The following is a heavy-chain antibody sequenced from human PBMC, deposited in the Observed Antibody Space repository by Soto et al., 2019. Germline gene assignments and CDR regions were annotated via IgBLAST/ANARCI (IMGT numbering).Heavy chain of an antibody. V-gene: IGHV1-3*01. D-gene: IGHD3-22*01. CDR1: GYTFTSYA. J-gene: IGHJ6*02. Sequence: GASVKVSCKASGYTFTSYAMHWVRQAPGQRLEWMGWINPGNGNTKYSQKFQGRVTITRATSASSAYMELSSLRSEDTAASYCARGSKMIVLVMEVWGQGTTVAVSS. CDR2: INPGNGNT. CDR3: ARGSKMIVLVMEV.